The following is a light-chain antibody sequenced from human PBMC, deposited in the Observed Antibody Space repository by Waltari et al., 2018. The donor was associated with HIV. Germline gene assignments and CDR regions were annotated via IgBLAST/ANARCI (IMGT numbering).Light chain of an antibody. Sequence: DIQMTQSPSSLSAYVVDSVTITCRASQSIDNYLSWYQQKPAQAPKLLIYAASNLQRGVSSRFSGSGSGTDFTLTISALRPEDFATYYCQQSYSTPLTFGGGTKVVI. CDR3: QQSYSTPLT. CDR1: QSIDNY. CDR2: AAS. J-gene: IGKJ4*01. V-gene: IGKV1-39*01.